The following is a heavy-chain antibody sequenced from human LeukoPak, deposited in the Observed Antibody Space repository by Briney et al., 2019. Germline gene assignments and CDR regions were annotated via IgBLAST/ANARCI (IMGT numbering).Heavy chain of an antibody. CDR1: GFTFSDSA. D-gene: IGHD4-17*01. V-gene: IGHV3-73*01. CDR2: IRSKPNNYAT. J-gene: IGHJ5*02. CDR3: TILYGDTALNWFDP. Sequence: GGSLRLSCAASGFTFSDSALHWVRQASGKGLEWVGRIRSKPNNYATAYAPSVKGRFTISRDDSKNTAYLQMNSLETEDTALYYCTILYGDTALNWFDPWGPGTLVIVSS.